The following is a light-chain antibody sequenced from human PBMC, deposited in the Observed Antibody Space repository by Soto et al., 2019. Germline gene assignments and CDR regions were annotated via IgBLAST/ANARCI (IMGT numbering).Light chain of an antibody. CDR3: QQRSNRPLT. CDR1: QSVSSY. Sequence: EIVLTQSPATLSLSPGERATLSCRASQSVSSYLAWYHQKTGQAPRLLIYDASNRATGIPARFSGSGSWTDFTLTISSLEPEEFAVYYCQQRSNRPLTFGGVTKVEIK. J-gene: IGKJ4*01. CDR2: DAS. V-gene: IGKV3-11*01.